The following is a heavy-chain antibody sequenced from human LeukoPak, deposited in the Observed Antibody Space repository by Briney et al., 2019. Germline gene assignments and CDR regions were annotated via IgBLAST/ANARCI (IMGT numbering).Heavy chain of an antibody. D-gene: IGHD4-17*01. CDR3: ARWVVRFGDYVPFDY. CDR2: INAGNGNT. V-gene: IGHV1-3*01. Sequence: GASVKVSCKASGYTFTSYAMHWVRQAPGQRLEWMGWINAGNGNTKYSQKFQGRVTITRDTSASTAYMELSSLRSEDTAVYYCARWVVRFGDYVPFDYWGQGTLVTVSS. CDR1: GYTFTSYA. J-gene: IGHJ4*02.